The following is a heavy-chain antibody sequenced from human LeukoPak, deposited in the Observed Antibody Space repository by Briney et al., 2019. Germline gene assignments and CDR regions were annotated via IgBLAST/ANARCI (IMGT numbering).Heavy chain of an antibody. Sequence: SETLSLTCAVSGYSISSGYYWGWIRQPPGKGLEWIGSIYHSGSTYYNPSLKSRVTISVDPSKNQFSLKLSSVTAADTAVYYCARRSSTSCLDYWGQGTLVTVSS. J-gene: IGHJ4*02. V-gene: IGHV4-38-2*01. CDR1: GYSISSGYY. D-gene: IGHD2-2*01. CDR3: ARRSSTSCLDY. CDR2: IYHSGST.